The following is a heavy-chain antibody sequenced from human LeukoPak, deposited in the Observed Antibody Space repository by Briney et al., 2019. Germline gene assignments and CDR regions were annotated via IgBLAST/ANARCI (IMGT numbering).Heavy chain of an antibody. CDR1: GYNFTTYW. CDR2: IDPSDSYT. Sequence: GESLKISCKGSGYNFTTYWISWVRPMPGKGLEWMGRIDPSDSYTNFSPSFQGHVTISSDKSISTAYLQWSSLKASDTAMYYCARLRIVGATSDAFDIWGQGTMVTVSS. V-gene: IGHV5-10-1*01. J-gene: IGHJ3*02. CDR3: ARLRIVGATSDAFDI. D-gene: IGHD1-26*01.